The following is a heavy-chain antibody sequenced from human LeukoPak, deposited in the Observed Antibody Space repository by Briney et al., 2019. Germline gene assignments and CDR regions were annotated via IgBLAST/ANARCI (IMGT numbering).Heavy chain of an antibody. Sequence: GGSLRLSCAASGFTFSAFSMNWVRQAPGKGLEWVSSISGSSSYIYYADSVKGRFTISIDNAKNLVYLQMNSLRAEDTAVYYCARSCGRSWDENWFDAWGQGIRVTASS. V-gene: IGHV3-21*01. CDR3: ARSCGRSWDENWFDA. D-gene: IGHD1-26*01. J-gene: IGHJ5*02. CDR2: ISGSSSYI. CDR1: GFTFSAFS.